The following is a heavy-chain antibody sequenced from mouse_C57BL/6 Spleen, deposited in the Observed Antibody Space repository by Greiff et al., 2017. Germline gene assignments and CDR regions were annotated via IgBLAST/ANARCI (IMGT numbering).Heavy chain of an antibody. J-gene: IGHJ4*01. D-gene: IGHD2-4*01. CDR1: GYAFTNYL. CDR2: INPGSGGT. CDR3: ARSGDYDEDAMDY. Sequence: QVQLKESGAELVRPGTSVKVSCKASGYAFTNYLIEWVKQRPGQGLEWIGVINPGSGGTNYNEKFKGKATLTADKSSSTAYMQLSSLTSEDSAVYFCARSGDYDEDAMDYWGQGTSVTVSS. V-gene: IGHV1-54*01.